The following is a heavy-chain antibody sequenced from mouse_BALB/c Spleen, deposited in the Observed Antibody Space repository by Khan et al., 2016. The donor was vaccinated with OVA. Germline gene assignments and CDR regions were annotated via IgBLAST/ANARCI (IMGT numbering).Heavy chain of an antibody. V-gene: IGHV10-1*02. CDR3: VSQAGGRSYYAMDY. CDR2: IRIKSNNYAT. J-gene: IGHJ4*01. D-gene: IGHD1-1*01. Sequence: EVQLVESGGGLVQPTGSLKLSCTASGFTFNTYAMNWVRQAPGKGWEWVARIRIKSNNYATYYADSVNDRFTISTDESQSMIYLQMNNLKTEDTAMYYCVSQAGGRSYYAMDYWAQGTSASVSS. CDR1: GFTFNTYA.